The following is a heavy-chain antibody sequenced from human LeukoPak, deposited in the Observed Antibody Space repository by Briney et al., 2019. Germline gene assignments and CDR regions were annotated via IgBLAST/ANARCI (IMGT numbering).Heavy chain of an antibody. CDR1: GYSFTSYA. CDR2: INTNTGNP. D-gene: IGHD3-3*01. J-gene: IGHJ6*02. V-gene: IGHV7-4-1*02. Sequence: ASVQVSCKSSGYSFTSYAMNWVRQAPGQGLEWMGWINTNTGNPTYAQDFTGRFVFSVDTSVSTAYLQISSLKAEDTAVYYCARRYYDFLSDLYGMDVWGQGTTVTVSS. CDR3: ARRYYDFLSDLYGMDV.